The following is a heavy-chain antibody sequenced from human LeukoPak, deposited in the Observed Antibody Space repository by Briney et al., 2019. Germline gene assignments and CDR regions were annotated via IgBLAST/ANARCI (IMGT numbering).Heavy chain of an antibody. J-gene: IGHJ6*04. CDR3: TTEPTMVHSAYYYYGMDV. D-gene: IGHD4/OR15-4a*01. Sequence: VWSLRLSCAASGFTFSNAWMSWVRLAPGKGLEWVGRIKSKTDGGTTDYAAPVKGRFTISRDDSKNTLYLQMNSLKTEDTAVYYCTTEPTMVHSAYYYYGMDVWGKGTTVTVSS. CDR1: GFTFSNAW. V-gene: IGHV3-15*01. CDR2: IKSKTDGGTT.